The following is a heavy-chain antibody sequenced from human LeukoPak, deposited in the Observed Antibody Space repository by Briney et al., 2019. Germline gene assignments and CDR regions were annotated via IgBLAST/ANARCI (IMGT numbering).Heavy chain of an antibody. CDR2: ISSSGYTS. J-gene: IGHJ4*02. D-gene: IGHD3-3*01. Sequence: GGSLRLSCAASGFTLASHEMNWVRQAPGKGLEWISYISSSGYTSHYADSVKGRFTISRDNAENSLFLQMDSLRADDTSVYYCTRSPSKGYDHMDYWGRGTLVTVSS. CDR3: TRSPSKGYDHMDY. V-gene: IGHV3-48*03. CDR1: GFTLASHE.